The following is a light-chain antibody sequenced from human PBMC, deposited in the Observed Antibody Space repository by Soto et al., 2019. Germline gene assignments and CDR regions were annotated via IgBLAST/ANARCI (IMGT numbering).Light chain of an antibody. CDR3: QSYDSSLSGSV. CDR1: SSDVGGYNY. J-gene: IGLJ3*02. Sequence: QSALTQAASVSGSPGQSITISCTGTSSDVGGYNYVSWYQQFPGKVPKLLIYNVSNRPSGVPDRFSGSKSGTSASLAITGLQAEDEADYYCQSYDSSLSGSVFGGGTKLTVL. V-gene: IGLV2-14*01. CDR2: NVS.